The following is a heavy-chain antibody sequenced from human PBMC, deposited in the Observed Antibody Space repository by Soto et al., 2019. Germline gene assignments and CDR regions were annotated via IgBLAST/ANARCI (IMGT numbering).Heavy chain of an antibody. CDR2: IYVTGAV. CDR1: GAALNRGNYY. D-gene: IGHD2-21*01. Sequence: SETLSLTCIVSGAALNRGNYYWSWIRQVPGKGLEWIGHIYVTGAVDYNPSLRDRITISQDTSERQFSLNLRLVTAADTAVYYCARLRIATNNYKWFDPWGQGTLVTV. J-gene: IGHJ5*02. V-gene: IGHV4-31*03. CDR3: ARLRIATNNYKWFDP.